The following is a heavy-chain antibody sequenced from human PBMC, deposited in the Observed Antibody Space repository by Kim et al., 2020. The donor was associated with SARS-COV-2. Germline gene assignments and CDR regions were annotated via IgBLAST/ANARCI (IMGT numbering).Heavy chain of an antibody. CDR3: ARERGGYDY. J-gene: IGHJ4*02. V-gene: IGHV3-48*03. D-gene: IGHD1-26*01. Sequence: GTTTYSADSVKGRFTIARDNAKNSLFLQMNSLSAEDTAVYYCARERGGYDYWGQGTLVTVSS. CDR2: GTTT.